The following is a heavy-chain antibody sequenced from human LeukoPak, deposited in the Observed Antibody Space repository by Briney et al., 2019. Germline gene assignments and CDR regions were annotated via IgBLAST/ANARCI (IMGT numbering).Heavy chain of an antibody. CDR3: ARPHYYDSSGSSRHAFDI. D-gene: IGHD3-22*01. Sequence: PSETLSLTCTVSDGSISGYYWTWIRQPAGKGLEWIGRIYTSDNTIYNPSLRSRVTISVDTSKNQFSLKLSSVTAADTAVYYCARPHYYDSSGSSRHAFDIWGQGTMVTVSS. J-gene: IGHJ3*02. V-gene: IGHV4-4*07. CDR1: DGSISGYY. CDR2: IYTSDNT.